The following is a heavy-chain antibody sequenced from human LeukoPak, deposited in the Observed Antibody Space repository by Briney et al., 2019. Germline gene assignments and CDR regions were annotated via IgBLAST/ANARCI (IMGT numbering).Heavy chain of an antibody. V-gene: IGHV3-23*01. CDR3: AKDETPSPNLEPTFFDY. J-gene: IGHJ4*02. D-gene: IGHD1-14*01. CDR2: ISGSGGST. CDR1: GFTFSSYA. Sequence: PGGSLRLSCAASGFTFSSYAMSWVRQAPGKGLEWVSAISGSGGSTYYADSVKGRFTISRDNSKNTLYLQMNSLRAEDTAVYYCAKDETPSPNLEPTFFDYWGQGTLVTVSS.